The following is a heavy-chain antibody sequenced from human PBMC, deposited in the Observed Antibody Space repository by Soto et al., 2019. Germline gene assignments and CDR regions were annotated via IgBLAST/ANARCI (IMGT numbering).Heavy chain of an antibody. J-gene: IGHJ6*02. CDR2: ISAYNGNT. D-gene: IGHD2-15*01. Sequence: ASVKVSCKASGYTFSGFYMHWVRQAPGQGLEWMGWISAYNGNTNYAQKLQGRVTMTTDTSTSTAYMELRSLRSDDTAVYYCARDIVVVVAATRDYYYGMDVWGQGTTVTVSS. CDR1: GYTFSGFY. CDR3: ARDIVVVVAATRDYYYGMDV. V-gene: IGHV1-18*01.